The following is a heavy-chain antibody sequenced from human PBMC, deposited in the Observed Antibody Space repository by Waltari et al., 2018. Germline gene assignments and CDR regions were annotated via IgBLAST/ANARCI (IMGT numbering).Heavy chain of an antibody. CDR3: ARESGSYSGDNY. D-gene: IGHD1-26*01. CDR1: GGSISSHY. J-gene: IGHJ4*02. CDR2: IYDSGST. V-gene: IGHV4-59*11. Sequence: QVQLQESGPGLVKPSETLSLTCTVSGGSISSHYWSWIRQPPGKGLEWIGYIYDSGSTNYNPSLRSRVTISVDTSKNQFSLKLSSVTAADTAVYYCARESGSYSGDNYWGQGTLVTVSS.